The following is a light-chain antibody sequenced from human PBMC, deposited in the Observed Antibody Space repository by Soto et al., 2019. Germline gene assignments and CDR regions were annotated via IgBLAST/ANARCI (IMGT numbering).Light chain of an antibody. CDR1: ESVSSY. Sequence: EIVLTQSPATLSLSPGETATLSCRARESVSSYLAWYQQNPGQAPRLLIYDASNRATGIPTRFSGSGSGTDFALTIRSLAPDDCGVYYWQHRRRTFGGGDTLES. CDR3: QHRRRT. V-gene: IGKV3-11*01. J-gene: IGKJ4*01. CDR2: DAS.